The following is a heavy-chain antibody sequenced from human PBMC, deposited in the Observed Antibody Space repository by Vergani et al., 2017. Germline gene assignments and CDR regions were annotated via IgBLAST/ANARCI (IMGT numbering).Heavy chain of an antibody. CDR1: GITFWKFG. D-gene: IGHD3-3*01. CDR2: LYRASFT. V-gene: IGHV3-66*01. Sequence: EVDLVESGGGLAQPGGSLRLSCEASGITFWKFGLHWVRKGPGKGREWGAILYRASFTSYTDSVKGGFTVSRDISKNSLFLQMNSLRPEDTASYHCARDGHYSFLCGYYIGRGFYSWGEGTMVTV. J-gene: IGHJ3*02. CDR3: ARDGHYSFLCGYYIGRGFYS.